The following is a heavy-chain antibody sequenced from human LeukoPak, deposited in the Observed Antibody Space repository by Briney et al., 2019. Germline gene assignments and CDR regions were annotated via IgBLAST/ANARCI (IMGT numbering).Heavy chain of an antibody. CDR2: NNPNSGGT. CDR1: GYTFTGYY. CDR3: ARAGGSGSYYIY. V-gene: IGHV1-2*02. D-gene: IGHD3-10*01. Sequence: ASVKVSCKASGYTFTGYYMHWVRQAPGQGLEWMGWNNPNSGGTNYAQKFQGRVTMTRDTSISTAYMELSRLRSDDTAVYYCARAGGSGSYYIYWGQGTLVTVSS. J-gene: IGHJ4*02.